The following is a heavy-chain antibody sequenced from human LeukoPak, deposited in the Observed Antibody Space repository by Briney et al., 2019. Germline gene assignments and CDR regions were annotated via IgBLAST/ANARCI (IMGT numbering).Heavy chain of an antibody. J-gene: IGHJ6*02. Sequence: GGSLTHSCPASGFTFSSYGMHGLRQPRGRGLAGVAVIWYDGSNKYYGDSVKGRFTISRDNSKNTLYLQMNSLRAEDTAVYYCARDPRYCSGGSCYGRVYGMDVWGQGTTVTVSS. V-gene: IGHV3-33*01. D-gene: IGHD2-15*01. CDR1: GFTFSSYG. CDR2: IWYDGSNK. CDR3: ARDPRYCSGGSCYGRVYGMDV.